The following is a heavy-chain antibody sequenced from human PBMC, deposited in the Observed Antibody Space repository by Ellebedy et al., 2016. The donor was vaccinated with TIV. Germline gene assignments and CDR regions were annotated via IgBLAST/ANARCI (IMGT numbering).Heavy chain of an antibody. J-gene: IGHJ4*02. V-gene: IGHV3-33*01. Sequence: GESLKISCAASGFTFSGYGIHWVRQAPGKGLEWVAVIWHDGSKQYYADSVKGRFTISSDNSKHTLYLQMKSLSADDTAVYYCARGRGGDYGGNSGYFDYWGQGTLVTVSS. CDR2: IWHDGSKQ. CDR3: ARGRGGDYGGNSGYFDY. D-gene: IGHD4-23*01. CDR1: GFTFSGYG.